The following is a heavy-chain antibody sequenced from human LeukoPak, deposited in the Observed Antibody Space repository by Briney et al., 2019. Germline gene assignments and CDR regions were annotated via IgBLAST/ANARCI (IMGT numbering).Heavy chain of an antibody. CDR3: ARDRRITMIVVVTQPIDY. CDR2: ISYDGSNK. J-gene: IGHJ4*02. V-gene: IGHV3-30-3*01. D-gene: IGHD3-22*01. Sequence: GGSLRLSCAASGFTFSSYAMHWVRQAPGKGLEWVAVISYDGSNKYYADSVKGRFTISRDNSKNTLYLQMNSLRAEDTAVYYCARDRRITMIVVVTQPIDYWGQGTLVTVSS. CDR1: GFTFSSYA.